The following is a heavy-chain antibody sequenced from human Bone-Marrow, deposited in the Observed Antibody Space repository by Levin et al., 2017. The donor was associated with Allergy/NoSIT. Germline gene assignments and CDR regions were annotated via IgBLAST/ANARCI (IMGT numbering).Heavy chain of an antibody. J-gene: IGHJ6*02. V-gene: IGHV3-7*01. CDR1: GFTFSRFS. CDR2: IKEDGSER. CDR3: VRGRTAVDF. Sequence: GESLKISCVASGFTFSRFSMTWIRQAPGKGLEWVASIKEDGSERYYVDSVKGRFSVRRDNSKNSLYLQMNSLTAEDTAVYYCVRGRTAVDFWGQGTTVTVSS.